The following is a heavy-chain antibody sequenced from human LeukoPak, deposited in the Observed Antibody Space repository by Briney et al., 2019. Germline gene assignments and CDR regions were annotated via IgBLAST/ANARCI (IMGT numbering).Heavy chain of an antibody. J-gene: IGHJ3*02. D-gene: IGHD3-9*01. Sequence: PGGSLRLSCAASGFTFSSYAMHWVRQAPGKGLEWVAVISYDGTNKYYIDSVKGRFTVSRDNSKNTLYLQMNSLRAQDTSVYYCAREFDILTGYYPLTEALDIWGQGTTVTVSS. CDR2: ISYDGTNK. CDR3: AREFDILTGYYPLTEALDI. CDR1: GFTFSSYA. V-gene: IGHV3-30-3*01.